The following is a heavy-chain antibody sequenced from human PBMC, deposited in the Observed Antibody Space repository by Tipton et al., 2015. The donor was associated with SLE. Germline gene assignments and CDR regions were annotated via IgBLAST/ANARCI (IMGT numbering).Heavy chain of an antibody. D-gene: IGHD3-22*01. CDR2: IYSSGRT. Sequence: TLSLTCTVSGGALSTFYWSWIRQSAGKGLEWIGRIYSSGRTNYNPSLKSRVTMSVDTSRKQFSLKLSSVTAADTAVYYCARLGGYYDSSGYSYYFYYWGQGTLVTVSS. V-gene: IGHV4-4*07. CDR3: ARLGGYYDSSGYSYYFYY. J-gene: IGHJ4*02. CDR1: GGALSTFY.